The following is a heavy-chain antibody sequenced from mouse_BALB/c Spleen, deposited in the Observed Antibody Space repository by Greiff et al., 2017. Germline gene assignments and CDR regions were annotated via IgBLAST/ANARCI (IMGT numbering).Heavy chain of an antibody. D-gene: IGHD3-2*01. CDR1: GFTFSDYY. J-gene: IGHJ3*01. CDR2: ISDGGSYT. V-gene: IGHV5-4*02. Sequence: EVHLVESGGGLVKPGGSLKLSCAASGFTFSDYYMYWVRQTPEKRLEWVATISDGGSYTYYPDSVKGRFTISRDNAKNNLYLQMSILKSEDTAMYYCAREDSSGQGAYGGQGTRVTVSA. CDR3: AREDSSGQGAY.